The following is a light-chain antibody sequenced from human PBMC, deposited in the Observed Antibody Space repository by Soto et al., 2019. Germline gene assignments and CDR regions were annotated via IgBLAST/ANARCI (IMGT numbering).Light chain of an antibody. V-gene: IGKV3-20*01. Sequence: IVFTQSPGTLFLSPGEKATPSCRASQSVNSSYLAWYQQKPGQAPRLLIYGASSRATGIPDRFSGSGSGTDFTLAISRLEPEDFAVYYCHQSGSSHWTFGQGTKVDIK. CDR2: GAS. CDR3: HQSGSSHWT. J-gene: IGKJ1*01. CDR1: QSVNSSY.